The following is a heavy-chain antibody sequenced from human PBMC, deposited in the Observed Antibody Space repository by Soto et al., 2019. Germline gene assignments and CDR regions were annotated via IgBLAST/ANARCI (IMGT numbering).Heavy chain of an antibody. D-gene: IGHD2-8*02. CDR3: TGEVASGY. V-gene: IGHV3-30*03. CDR2: ISRDGGTK. J-gene: IGHJ4*02. Sequence: QVQLVESGGGVVQPGRSLRLSCAVSGFTVSTYGMHWVRQAPGKGLEWVAVISRDGGTKYYVDSVKGRFTISRDNSRNTLFLEMNSLRSDDMAFYYCTGEVASGYWGQGTLVTVSS. CDR1: GFTVSTYG.